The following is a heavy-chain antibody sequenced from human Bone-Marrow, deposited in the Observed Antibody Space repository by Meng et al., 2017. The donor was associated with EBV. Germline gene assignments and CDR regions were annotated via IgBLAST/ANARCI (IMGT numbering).Heavy chain of an antibody. V-gene: IGHV3-30-3*01. J-gene: IGHJ4*02. CDR1: GFTFSRFS. CDR2: ISNDGTNE. D-gene: IGHD5-24*01. Sequence: QVPLVESGGGVVQPGRSLSLSCVASGFTFSRFSMHWVRLLPGKGLESVAVISNDGTNEYYADSVKGRFTISRDNPKSTLYLQMNSLRAEDTALYYCARDGGGGYNMIDYWGQGTLVTVSS. CDR3: ARDGGGGYNMIDY.